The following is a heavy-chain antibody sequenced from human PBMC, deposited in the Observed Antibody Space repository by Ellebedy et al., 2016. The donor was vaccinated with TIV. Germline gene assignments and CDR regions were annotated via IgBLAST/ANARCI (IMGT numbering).Heavy chain of an antibody. J-gene: IGHJ4*02. CDR1: GFTFSSYS. CDR2: ISSSSSYI. V-gene: IGHV3-21*01. CDR3: AREKRIWSFDY. D-gene: IGHD2-8*02. Sequence: GESLKISCAASGFTFSSYSMNWVRQAPGKGLEWVSSISSSSSYIYYADSVKGRFTISRDNAKNSLYLQMNSLRAEDTAVYYCAREKRIWSFDYWGQGTLVTVSS.